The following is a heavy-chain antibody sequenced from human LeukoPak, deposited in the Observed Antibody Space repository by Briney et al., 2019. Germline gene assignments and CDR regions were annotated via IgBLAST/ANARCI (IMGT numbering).Heavy chain of an antibody. CDR1: GYTFTSYA. D-gene: IGHD6-6*01. CDR3: ARPRSIAARPDFLGGNYGLDY. CDR2: INTNTGNP. J-gene: IGHJ4*02. V-gene: IGHV7-4-1*02. Sequence: ASVKVSCKASGYTFTSYAMNWVRQAPGQGLEWMGWINTNTGNPAYAQGFTGRFVFSLDTSVSTAYLQISSLKAEDTAVYYCARPRSIAARPDFLGGNYGLDYWGQGTLVTVSS.